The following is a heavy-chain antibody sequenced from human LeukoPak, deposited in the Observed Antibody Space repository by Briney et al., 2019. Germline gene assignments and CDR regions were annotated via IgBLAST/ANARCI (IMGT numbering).Heavy chain of an antibody. D-gene: IGHD3-3*01. V-gene: IGHV3-23*01. J-gene: IGHJ5*02. CDR3: AKKTLENWFDP. CDR2: ISGSGGST. Sequence: GGSLRLSCAASGLTFSNYAMSWVRQAPGKGLEWVSGISGSGGSTHYADSVKGRFTISRDNSKNTLYLQMNSLRAEDTAVYYCAKKTLENWFDPWGQGTLVTVSS. CDR1: GLTFSNYA.